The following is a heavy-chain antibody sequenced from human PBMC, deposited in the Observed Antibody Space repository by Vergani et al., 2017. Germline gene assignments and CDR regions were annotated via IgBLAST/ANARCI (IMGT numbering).Heavy chain of an antibody. CDR1: GFTFSSYA. D-gene: IGHD5-24*01. CDR3: ARGYCSSSKSCGKDGF. V-gene: IGHV3-23*01. CDR2: ISGSGGST. J-gene: IGHJ4*02. Sequence: EVQLLESGGGLVQPGGSLRLSCAASGFTFSSYAMNWVRQAPGKGLEWVSAISGSGGSTYYADSVKGPFTISRGNTKNTLYLQMNSLRAEDTAVYYCARGYCSSSKSCGKDGFWGQGTLVTVSS.